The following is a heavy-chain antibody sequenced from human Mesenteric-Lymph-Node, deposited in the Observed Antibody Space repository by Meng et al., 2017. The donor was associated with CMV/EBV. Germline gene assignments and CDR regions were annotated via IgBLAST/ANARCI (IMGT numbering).Heavy chain of an antibody. CDR2: LIGSGGST. J-gene: IGHJ6*02. CDR3: AKDRVYNPYCTSMNCYSRSYALDV. Sequence: GGSLRLSCAASGFTFSSYAMSWVRQAPGKGLEWVSALIGSGGSTYYADSVKGRFTISRDNSKNTLYLQMNSLRAEDTAVYYCAKDRVYNPYCTSMNCYSRSYALDVWGQGTTVTVSS. D-gene: IGHD2-2*01. CDR1: GFTFSSYA. V-gene: IGHV3-23*01.